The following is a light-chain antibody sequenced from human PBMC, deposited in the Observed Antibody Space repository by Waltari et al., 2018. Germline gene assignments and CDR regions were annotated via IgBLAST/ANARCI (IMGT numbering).Light chain of an antibody. V-gene: IGLV2-11*01. CDR1: SSDVGGYKY. CDR2: DVR. J-gene: IGLJ3*02. Sequence: QSALTQPRSVSGSPGQSVTISCTGTSSDVGGYKYVSWYQQHPGKAPKLMIFDVRKRPSGVPDRFSGSKSGSTASLTISGLQAEDEADYYCCSYAGSRWVCGGGTKLTVL. CDR3: CSYAGSRWV.